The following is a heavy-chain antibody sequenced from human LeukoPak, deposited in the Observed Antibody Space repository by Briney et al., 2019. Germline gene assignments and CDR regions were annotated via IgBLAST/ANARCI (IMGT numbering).Heavy chain of an antibody. V-gene: IGHV4-39*01. CDR2: IYYRGST. CDR1: GDSISSSSYY. CDR3: ARLTIFGVVIVNDAFDI. J-gene: IGHJ3*02. Sequence: PSETLSLTCTVSGDSISSSSYYWGWIRQPPGEGLEWIGSIYYRGSTYYNPSLKSRVTISVDTSKNQFSLKLSSVTAADTAVYYCARLTIFGVVIVNDAFDIWGQGTMVTVSS. D-gene: IGHD3-3*01.